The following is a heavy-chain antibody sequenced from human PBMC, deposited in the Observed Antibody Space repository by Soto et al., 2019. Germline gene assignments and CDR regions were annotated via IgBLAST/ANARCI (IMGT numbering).Heavy chain of an antibody. CDR3: ARFGIVATIGLVGYYGMDV. CDR1: GYTFTSYD. CDR2: MNPNSGNT. J-gene: IGHJ6*02. D-gene: IGHD5-12*01. Sequence: ASLKVSCKASGYTFTSYDINWVRQAAGQGLEWMGWMNPNSGNTGYAQKFQGRVTMTRNTSISTAYMELSSLRSEDTAVYYCARFGIVATIGLVGYYGMDVWGQGTTVTVSS. V-gene: IGHV1-8*01.